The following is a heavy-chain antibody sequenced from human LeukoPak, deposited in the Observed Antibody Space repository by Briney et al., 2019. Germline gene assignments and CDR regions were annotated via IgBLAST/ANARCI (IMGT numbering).Heavy chain of an antibody. CDR3: ARIIAASQDFFDI. CDR1: GYTISSGYQ. D-gene: IGHD6-6*01. V-gene: IGHV4-38-2*02. J-gene: IGHJ3*02. CDR2: IYYSGST. Sequence: SETLSLTCIISGYTISSGYQWGWIRQPPGKGLEWIGNIYYSGSTYYNPSLKGRLTMSVDRSNNLFSLNLNSVTAADTAVYYCARIIAASQDFFDIWGQGTMITVSS.